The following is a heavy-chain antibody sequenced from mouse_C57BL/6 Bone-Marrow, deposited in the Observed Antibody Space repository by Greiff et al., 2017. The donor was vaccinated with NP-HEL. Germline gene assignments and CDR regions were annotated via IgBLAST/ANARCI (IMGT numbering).Heavy chain of an antibody. Sequence: QVQLKQSGAELMKPGASVKLSCTATGYTFPGYWIEWVKQRPGHGLEWIGEILPGSGSTNYNEKFKGKATFTADTSSNTAYMQLSSLTTEDSAIYYCARKGDGYSLHWYFDVWGTGTTVTVSS. CDR3: ARKGDGYSLHWYFDV. D-gene: IGHD2-3*01. J-gene: IGHJ1*03. V-gene: IGHV1-9*01. CDR2: ILPGSGST. CDR1: GYTFPGYW.